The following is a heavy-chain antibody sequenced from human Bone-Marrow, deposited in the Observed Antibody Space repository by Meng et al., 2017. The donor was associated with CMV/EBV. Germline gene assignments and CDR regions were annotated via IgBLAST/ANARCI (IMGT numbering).Heavy chain of an antibody. J-gene: IGHJ4*02. V-gene: IGHV3-30-3*01. CDR2: ISYNGNKK. CDR1: GFTFNSHV. D-gene: IGHD2-21*01. Sequence: GESLKISCTASGFTFNSHVMYWVRQAPGKGPECVAVISYNGNKKYYIDSVKGRFTISRDNAKNSLYLQMNSLRAEDTAVYYCARESLRRIVVVIAGYFDYWGQGTLVTVSS. CDR3: ARESLRRIVVVIAGYFDY.